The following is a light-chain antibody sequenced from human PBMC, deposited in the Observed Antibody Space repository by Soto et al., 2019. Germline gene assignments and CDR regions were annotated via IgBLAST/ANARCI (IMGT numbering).Light chain of an antibody. CDR1: QSVSSSY. CDR3: QQYNNWPLT. CDR2: GAS. Sequence: EIVLTQSTGKLSLSPGERATLSCRASQSVSSSYLAWYQQKPGQAPRLLIYGASTRATGIPARFSGSGSGTEFTLTISSLQSEDFTVYYCQQYNNWPLTFGGGTKVDIK. V-gene: IGKV3-15*01. J-gene: IGKJ4*01.